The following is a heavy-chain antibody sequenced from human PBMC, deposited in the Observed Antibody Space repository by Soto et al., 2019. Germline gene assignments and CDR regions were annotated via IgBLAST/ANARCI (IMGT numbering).Heavy chain of an antibody. J-gene: IGHJ4*02. CDR3: AHSGYPLQLYYFGY. CDR1: GFSLITGGVG. CDR2: IYWNGDQ. D-gene: IGHD4-4*01. Sequence: SGPTLVNPTHTLTLTCTFSGFSLITGGVGVGWIRQPPGKALEWLALIYWNGDQRYSPSLRSRLMITKDTSKNQVVLTMTNMDPVDTATYYCAHSGYPLQLYYFGYWGQGTLVTVSS. V-gene: IGHV2-5*01.